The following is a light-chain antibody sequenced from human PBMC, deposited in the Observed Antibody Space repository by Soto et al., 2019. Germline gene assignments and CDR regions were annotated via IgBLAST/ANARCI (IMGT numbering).Light chain of an antibody. CDR1: QSISSY. CDR2: AAS. J-gene: IGKJ1*01. CDR3: QQTSSTPGT. Sequence: DIQMTQSPSSLSASVGDRVTITCRASQSISSYLNWYQQKPGKAPTLLIYAASSLQSGVSSRFSGSGSGTDFTLTISSLQPEDFATYYCQQTSSTPGTLGQGTKVEIK. V-gene: IGKV1-39*01.